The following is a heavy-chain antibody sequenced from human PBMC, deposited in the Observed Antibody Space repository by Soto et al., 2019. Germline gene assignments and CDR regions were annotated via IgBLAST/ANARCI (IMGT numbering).Heavy chain of an antibody. CDR1: GGSISSSSYY. CDR3: ARQAELYSYGPRPFDY. D-gene: IGHD5-18*01. CDR2: IYYSGST. Sequence: QLQLQESGPGLVKPSETLSLTCTVSGGSISSSSYYWGWIRQPPGKGLEWIGSIYYSGSTYYNPSLKSRVTISVDTSKNQFSLKLSSVTAADTAVYCCARQAELYSYGPRPFDYWGQGTLVTVSS. V-gene: IGHV4-39*01. J-gene: IGHJ4*02.